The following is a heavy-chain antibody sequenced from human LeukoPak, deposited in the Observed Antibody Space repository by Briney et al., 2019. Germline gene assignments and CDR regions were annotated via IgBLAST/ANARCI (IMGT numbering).Heavy chain of an antibody. V-gene: IGHV1-69*01. CDR2: IIPIFGTA. CDR3: ARSFLGGVVTYNWFDP. CDR1: GGTFSSYA. J-gene: IGHJ5*02. D-gene: IGHD3-3*01. Sequence: SSVKVSCKASGGTFSSYAISWVRQAPGQGLEWMGGIIPIFGTANYAQKFQGRVTITADESTSTAYMEPSSLRSEDTAVYYCARSFLGGVVTYNWFDPWGQGTLVTVSS.